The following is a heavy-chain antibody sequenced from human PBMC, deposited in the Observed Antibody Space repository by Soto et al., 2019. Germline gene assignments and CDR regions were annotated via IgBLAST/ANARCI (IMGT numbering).Heavy chain of an antibody. CDR1: GYTFTSYD. D-gene: IGHD3-10*01. CDR2: MNPNSGNT. V-gene: IGHV1-8*01. Sequence: QVRLVQSGAEVKKPGASVKVSCKASGYTFTSYDINWVRQATGQVLEWMGWMNPNSGNTGYAQKLQGRVTTTRNTTISTAYKELSSLRSEDTAVYYCASRGVGQPAGTEGGAMDVWGKGTTVTVSS. J-gene: IGHJ6*03. CDR3: ASRGVGQPAGTEGGAMDV.